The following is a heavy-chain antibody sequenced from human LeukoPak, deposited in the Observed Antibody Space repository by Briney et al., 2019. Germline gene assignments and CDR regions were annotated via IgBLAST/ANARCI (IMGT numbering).Heavy chain of an antibody. J-gene: IGHJ4*02. CDR1: GFSFSSYG. CDR3: AKEGYYDSSGYMAPFDY. Sequence: GGSLRLSCAASGFSFSSYGMHWVRQAPGKGLEWVAVIPYDGSNTYYADSVKGRFTISRDNSKNTLYLQMNSLRAEDTAVYYCAKEGYYDSSGYMAPFDYWGQGTLVTVSS. V-gene: IGHV3-30*18. D-gene: IGHD3-22*01. CDR2: IPYDGSNT.